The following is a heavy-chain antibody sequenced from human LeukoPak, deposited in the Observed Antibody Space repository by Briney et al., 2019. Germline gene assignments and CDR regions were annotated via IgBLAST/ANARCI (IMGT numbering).Heavy chain of an antibody. V-gene: IGHV4-30-2*01. CDR3: ARPQGIAVAGTGYMDV. D-gene: IGHD6-19*01. CDR1: GGSISSGGYY. J-gene: IGHJ6*03. Sequence: SETLSLTCTVSGGSISSGGYYWSWIRQPPGKGLEWIGYIYHSGSTYYNPSLKSRVTISVDTSKNQFSLKLSSVTAADTAVYYCARPQGIAVAGTGYMDVWGKGTTVTVSS. CDR2: IYHSGST.